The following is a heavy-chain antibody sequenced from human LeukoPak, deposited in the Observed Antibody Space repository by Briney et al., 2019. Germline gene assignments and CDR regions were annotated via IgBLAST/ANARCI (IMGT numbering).Heavy chain of an antibody. J-gene: IGHJ4*02. V-gene: IGHV4-59*01. Sequence: KPSETLSLTCTVSGGSISNYFWSWIRQPPGKGLEWIGYITYSGSTDHNPSLKSRVTISVDASKNQFSLKLISVTAADTAVYYCVRHTTSGWYQVAYWGQGTLVTVSS. CDR3: VRHTTSGWYQVAY. CDR1: GGSISNYF. CDR2: ITYSGST. D-gene: IGHD6-19*01.